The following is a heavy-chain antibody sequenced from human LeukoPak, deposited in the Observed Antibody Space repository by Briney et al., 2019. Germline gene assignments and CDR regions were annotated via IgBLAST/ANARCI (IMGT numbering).Heavy chain of an antibody. CDR2: INHSGST. CDR1: GGSFSGYY. CDR3: ARGGGGYYDRSYFDY. J-gene: IGHJ4*02. V-gene: IGHV4-34*01. Sequence: PSETLSLTCAVYGGSFSGYYWSWIRRPPGKGLEWIGEINHSGSTNYNPSLKSRVTISVDTSKNQFSLKLSSVTAADTAVYYCARGGGGYYDRSYFDYWGQGTLVTVSS. D-gene: IGHD3-22*01.